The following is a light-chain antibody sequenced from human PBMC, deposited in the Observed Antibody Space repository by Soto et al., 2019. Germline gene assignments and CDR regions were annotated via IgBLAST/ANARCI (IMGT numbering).Light chain of an antibody. CDR2: DAS. V-gene: IGKV3-11*01. CDR1: QSIRTD. Sequence: DIVMTQSPATLSVSPGERATLSCRASQSIRTDLAWYQQKSGQGPRLLIYDASTRATGIPARFSGSGSGTEFTLTISSLEPEDFAVYYCQQRSNWPPITFGQGTRLEIK. CDR3: QQRSNWPPIT. J-gene: IGKJ5*01.